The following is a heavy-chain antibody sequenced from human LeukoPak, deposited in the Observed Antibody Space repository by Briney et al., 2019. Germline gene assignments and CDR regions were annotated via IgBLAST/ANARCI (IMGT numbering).Heavy chain of an antibody. CDR3: AKDPGHSSGYYPFDY. J-gene: IGHJ4*02. V-gene: IGHV3-23*01. CDR1: GFTFSSYA. D-gene: IGHD3-22*01. CDR2: ISGSGGST. Sequence: PGGSLRLSCAASGFTFSSYAMSWVRQAPGKGLEWVSAISGSGGSTYYADSVKGRFTISRDNSKNTLYLQMNSLRAEDTAVYYCAKDPGHSSGYYPFDYWGQGTLVTVSS.